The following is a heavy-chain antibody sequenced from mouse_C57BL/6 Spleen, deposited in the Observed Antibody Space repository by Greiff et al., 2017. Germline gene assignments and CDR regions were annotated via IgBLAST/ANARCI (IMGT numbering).Heavy chain of an antibody. J-gene: IGHJ1*03. V-gene: IGHV1-80*01. CDR2: IYPGDGDT. Sequence: QVQLQQSGAELVKPGASVKIRCRASVYAFSIYWMNWVKQRPGKGLEWIGQIYPGDGDTNYIGKFKGKATLTADKSSSTAYMQLSSLTSEYSAVYCSARSTGTWYFDVWGKGTTVTVSS. CDR1: VYAFSIYW. CDR3: ARSTGTWYFDV. D-gene: IGHD4-1*01.